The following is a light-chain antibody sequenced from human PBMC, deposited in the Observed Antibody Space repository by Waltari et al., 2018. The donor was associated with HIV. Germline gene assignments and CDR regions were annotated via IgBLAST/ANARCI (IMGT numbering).Light chain of an antibody. J-gene: IGLJ3*02. CDR3: LTYVSDSGTWK. V-gene: IGLV2-23*02. CDR1: KIHVGNSNL. CDR2: YVF. Sequence: QSPLTPPASVSGNPGQSVPIHCTGTKIHVGNSNLVLWYQQHPGKAPKLLLYYVFNRPSGFSSRFSGSKSGYWASLTISGLLTEDESYYYCLTYVSDSGTWKFGGGTYLTV.